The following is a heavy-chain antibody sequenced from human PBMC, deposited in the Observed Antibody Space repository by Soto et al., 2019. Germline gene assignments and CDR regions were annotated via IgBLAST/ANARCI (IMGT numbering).Heavy chain of an antibody. CDR1: GGSISSSSYY. Sequence: PSETLSLTCTVSGGSISSSSYYWGWIRQPPGKGLEWIGSIYYSGSTYYNPSLKSRVTISVDTSKNQFSLKLSSVTAADTAVYYCARVAAAGNWFDPWGQGTLVTVSS. CDR2: IYYSGST. V-gene: IGHV4-39*01. CDR3: ARVAAAGNWFDP. J-gene: IGHJ5*02. D-gene: IGHD6-13*01.